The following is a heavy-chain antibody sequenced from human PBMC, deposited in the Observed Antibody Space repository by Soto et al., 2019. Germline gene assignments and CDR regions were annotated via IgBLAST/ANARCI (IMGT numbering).Heavy chain of an antibody. D-gene: IGHD5-12*01. CDR2: VNPNSGNT. J-gene: IGHJ5*02. CDR3: ARDRDRWLSSHP. CDR1: GYTFTSYD. V-gene: IGHV1-8*01. Sequence: GPSVKVSCKASGYTFTSYDINWVRQATGQGLEWMGWVNPNSGNTGYAQKFQGRVTMTRDTSISTAYMELSRLRSDDTAVYYCARDRDRWLSSHPWGQGTLVTLS.